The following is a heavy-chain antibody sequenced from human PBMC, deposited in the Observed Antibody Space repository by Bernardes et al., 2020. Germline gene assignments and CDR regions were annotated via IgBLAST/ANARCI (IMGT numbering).Heavy chain of an antibody. D-gene: IGHD3-3*01. CDR3: ARENVLRFLGYGMDV. Sequence: SETLSLTCTVSGGSIRSDYWSWIRQPPGKGLEWIGYIYYTGSTTYNPSLKSRVTISVDTSKNQFSLKVNSVTAADTAVYYCARENVLRFLGYGMDVWGQGTTVTVSS. J-gene: IGHJ6*02. V-gene: IGHV4-59*01. CDR1: GGSIRSDY. CDR2: IYYTGST.